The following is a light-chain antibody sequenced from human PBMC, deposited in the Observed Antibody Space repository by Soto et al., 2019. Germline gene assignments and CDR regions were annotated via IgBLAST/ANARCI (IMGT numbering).Light chain of an antibody. Sequence: QSVLPQPASVSVSPGQSITISCTGTSSDVGGYNYVSWYQQHPGKAPELMIYDVSNRPSGVSNRFSGSKSGNTASLTISGLQAEDEADYYCSSYTSSSTLEVFGTGTKVTVL. CDR3: SSYTSSSTLEV. CDR2: DVS. V-gene: IGLV2-14*01. CDR1: SSDVGGYNY. J-gene: IGLJ1*01.